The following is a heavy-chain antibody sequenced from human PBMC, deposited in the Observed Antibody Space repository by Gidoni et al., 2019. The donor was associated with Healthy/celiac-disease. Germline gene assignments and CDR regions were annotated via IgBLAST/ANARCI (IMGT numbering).Heavy chain of an antibody. V-gene: IGHV3-9*01. J-gene: IGHJ6*02. CDR2: ISWNSGSI. CDR1: GFTFDDYA. CDR3: AKGTRNNYGMDV. Sequence: DVQLVESGGGLVQPGRSLRLSCAASGFTFDDYAMHWVRQAPGKGLEWVSGISWNSGSIGYADSVKGRFTISRDNAKNSLYLQMNSLRAEDTALYYCAKGTRNNYGMDVWGQGTTVTVSS.